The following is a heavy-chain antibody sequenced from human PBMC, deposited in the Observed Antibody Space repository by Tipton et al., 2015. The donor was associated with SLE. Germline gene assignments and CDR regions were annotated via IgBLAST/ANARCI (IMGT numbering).Heavy chain of an antibody. CDR2: INHSGST. J-gene: IGHJ4*02. D-gene: IGHD2-15*01. CDR1: PSISSHY. Sequence: LRLSCTVSPSISSHYWSWIRQPPGKGLEWIGEINHSGSTYYNPSLKSRVTISVDTSKNQFSLKLSSVTAADTAVYYCARVGLVVAANFDYWGQGTLVTVSS. V-gene: IGHV4-59*08. CDR3: ARVGLVVAANFDY.